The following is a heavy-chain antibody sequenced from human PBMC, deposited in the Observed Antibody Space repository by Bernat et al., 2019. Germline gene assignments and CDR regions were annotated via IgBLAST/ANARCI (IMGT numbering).Heavy chain of an antibody. CDR2: IYYSGST. CDR1: GGSLSSCCYF. CDR3: ERRCAGGYSYDYDY. J-gene: IGHJ4*02. V-gene: IGHV4-39*01. D-gene: IGHD5-18*01. Sequence: QLQLQESGPGLVKPSETLSLTCTVSGGSLSSCCYFWGRLRQPPGKGLAWIGSIYYSGSTYSNPSPKSRVTLSVDTSQNQFSVQLSSVAGADTAVDYCERRCAGGYSYDYDYWGQGTLVTVSS.